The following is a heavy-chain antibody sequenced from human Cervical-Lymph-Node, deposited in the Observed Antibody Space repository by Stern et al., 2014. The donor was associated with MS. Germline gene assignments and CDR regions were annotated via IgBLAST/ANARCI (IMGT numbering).Heavy chain of an antibody. Sequence: QLQLQESGPGLVRPSQTLSLTCTVSGGSISSGGYYWNWIRQHPGKGLEWIGYISYSGRTYYNPSLKSRITISLDKSKNQFSLKLSSVTAADTAVYYCAKDDATYYYDSTGYGYPNWYFDLLGRGTLVTVSS. CDR1: GGSISSGGYY. V-gene: IGHV4-31*03. J-gene: IGHJ2*01. CDR3: AKDDATYYYDSTGYGYPNWYFDL. CDR2: ISYSGRT. D-gene: IGHD3-22*01.